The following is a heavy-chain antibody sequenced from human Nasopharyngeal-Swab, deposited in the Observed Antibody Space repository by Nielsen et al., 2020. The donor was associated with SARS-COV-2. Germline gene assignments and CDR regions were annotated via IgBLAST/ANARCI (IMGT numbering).Heavy chain of an antibody. V-gene: IGHV4-39*01. D-gene: IGHD6-19*01. CDR2: IDYSGST. Sequence: WIRQPPGKGLEWIGSIDYSGSTYYNPTRKSRVTRTVDTSKNKVPLKLTSETAADTAVYYCARQDSSGWTSVEYFQHWGQGTLVTVSS. J-gene: IGHJ1*01. CDR3: ARQDSSGWTSVEYFQH.